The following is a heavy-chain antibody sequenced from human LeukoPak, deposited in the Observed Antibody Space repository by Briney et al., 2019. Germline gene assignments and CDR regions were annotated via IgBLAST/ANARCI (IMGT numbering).Heavy chain of an antibody. CDR1: GFTFDDYA. V-gene: IGHV3-9*01. J-gene: IGHJ4*02. D-gene: IGHD4-17*01. CDR2: ISWNSGSI. CDR3: AKDSEAVTTFLETSNFDY. Sequence: GGSLRLSCAASGFTFDDYAMHWVRHAPGKGLEWVSGISWNSGSIGYADSVKGRFTISRDNAKNSLYLQMNSLRAEDTALYYCAKDSEAVTTFLETSNFDYWGQGTLVTVSS.